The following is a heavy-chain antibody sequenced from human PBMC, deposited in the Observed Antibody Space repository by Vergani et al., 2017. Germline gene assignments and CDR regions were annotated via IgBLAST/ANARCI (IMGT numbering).Heavy chain of an antibody. CDR2: IYPGDSDT. Sequence: EVQLVQSGAEVKKPGESLKISCKGSGYSFTSYWIGWVRQMPGKGLEWMGIIYPGDSDTRYSPSFQGQVTISADKSISTAYLQWSSLKASDTAMYYCARQGYSSRSPPGWFDPWGQGTLVTGSS. V-gene: IGHV5-51*01. J-gene: IGHJ5*02. CDR1: GYSFTSYW. D-gene: IGHD6-13*01. CDR3: ARQGYSSRSPPGWFDP.